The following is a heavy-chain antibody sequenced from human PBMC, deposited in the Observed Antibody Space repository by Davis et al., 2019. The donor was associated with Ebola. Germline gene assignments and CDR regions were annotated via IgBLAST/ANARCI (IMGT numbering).Heavy chain of an antibody. CDR2: ISSDSDYI. CDR1: GFTFSSYA. Sequence: GGSLRLSCAASGFTFSSYAMRWVRQAPGKALEWVSSISSDSDYIYYADSAKGRFTISRDNAKNSLFLQMNSLHQGPIGLPPGTLLQEHLWG. V-gene: IGHV3-21*01. J-gene: IGHJ6*01. CDR3: TLLQEHL.